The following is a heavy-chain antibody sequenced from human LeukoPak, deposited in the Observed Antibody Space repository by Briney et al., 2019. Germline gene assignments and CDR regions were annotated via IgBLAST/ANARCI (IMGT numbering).Heavy chain of an antibody. V-gene: IGHV1-2*02. CDR1: GYTFTGYY. J-gene: IGHJ4*02. D-gene: IGHD4-11*01. Sequence: ASVKVSCTASGYTFTGYYMHWVRQAPGQGLEWMGWINPNSGGTNYAQKFQGRVTMTRDTSISTAYMELSRLRSDDTAVYYCARAMVTTFPNYNIDDWGQGTLVTVSS. CDR3: ARAMVTTFPNYNIDD. CDR2: INPNSGGT.